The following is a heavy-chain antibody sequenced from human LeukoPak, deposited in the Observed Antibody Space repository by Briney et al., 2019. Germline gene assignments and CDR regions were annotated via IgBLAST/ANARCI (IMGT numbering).Heavy chain of an antibody. Sequence: LGGSLRLSCAASGFTFDDYAMHWVRQAPGKGLEWVSGISWNSGSIGYADSVKGRFTISRDNAKNSLYLQMNSLRAEDTALYYCAKDGAPYSGSYFDYWGQGTLVTVSS. J-gene: IGHJ4*02. CDR1: GFTFDDYA. V-gene: IGHV3-9*01. CDR3: AKDGAPYSGSYFDY. D-gene: IGHD1-26*01. CDR2: ISWNSGSI.